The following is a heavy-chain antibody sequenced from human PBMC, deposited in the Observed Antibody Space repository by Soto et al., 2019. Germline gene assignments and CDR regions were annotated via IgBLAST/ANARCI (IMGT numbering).Heavy chain of an antibody. Sequence: ASVKVSRKASGGTFSSYAISWVRQPPGHGLEWMGVLIPIFGTATYAQKFQGRVTISADESTSTAYMELSSLGPEDAPVCYCASPGRREYWGQGPLGAVCS. CDR2: LIPIFGTA. CDR3: ASPGRREY. CDR1: GGTFSSYA. V-gene: IGHV1-69*13. J-gene: IGHJ4*02.